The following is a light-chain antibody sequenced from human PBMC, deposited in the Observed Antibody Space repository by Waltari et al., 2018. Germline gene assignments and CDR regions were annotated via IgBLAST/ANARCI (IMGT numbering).Light chain of an antibody. CDR2: TDT. V-gene: IGLV1-44*01. CDR3: AAWDDSLNAWV. J-gene: IGLJ3*02. Sequence: QSVLTQPPSTSETPGQRVTIPCSGSSSNLGPYGVNWYQQVPGTAPKLLIRTDTQRPSGVPARFSGSKSGTSASLAISGLQSEDEANYFCAAWDDSLNAWVFGGGTKLTVL. CDR1: SSNLGPYG.